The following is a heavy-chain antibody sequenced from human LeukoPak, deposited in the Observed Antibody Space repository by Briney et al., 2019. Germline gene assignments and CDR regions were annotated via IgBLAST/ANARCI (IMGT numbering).Heavy chain of an antibody. V-gene: IGHV3-30-3*01. CDR1: GFTFSSYA. CDR3: ARDYYDSRGYYGMDV. J-gene: IGHJ6*02. D-gene: IGHD3-22*01. CDR2: ISYDGSNK. Sequence: PGGSLRLSCAASGFTFSSYAMHWVRQAPGKGLEWVAVISYDGSNKYYADSVKGRFTISRDNAKNSLYLEMNSLRAEDTAVYYCARDYYDSRGYYGMDVWGQGTTVTVS.